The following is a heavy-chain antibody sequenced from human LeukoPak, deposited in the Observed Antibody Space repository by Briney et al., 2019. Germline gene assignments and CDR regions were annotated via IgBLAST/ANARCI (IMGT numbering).Heavy chain of an antibody. J-gene: IGHJ5*02. Sequence: GASVKVSCKASGGTFSSYAISWVRQAPGQGLEWMGWINPNSGGTNYAQKFQGRVTMTRDTSISTAYMELSRLRSDDTAVYYCARGLGRPGNWFDPWGQGTLVTVSS. D-gene: IGHD1-1*01. CDR3: ARGLGRPGNWFDP. CDR1: GGTFSSYA. V-gene: IGHV1-2*02. CDR2: INPNSGGT.